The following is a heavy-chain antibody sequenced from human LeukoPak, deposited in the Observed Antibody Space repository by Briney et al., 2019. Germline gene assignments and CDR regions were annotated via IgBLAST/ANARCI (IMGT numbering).Heavy chain of an antibody. V-gene: IGHV3-11*05. CDR2: ISSSSSYT. CDR1: GFTFSDYY. CDR3: ARVRAAAGEFDY. J-gene: IGHJ4*02. D-gene: IGHD6-13*01. Sequence: GGSLRLSCAASGFTFSDYYMSWIRQAPGKGLEWVSYISSSSSYTNYADSVKGRFTISRDNAKNSLYLQMNSLRAEDTAVYYCARVRAAAGEFDYWGQGTLVTVSS.